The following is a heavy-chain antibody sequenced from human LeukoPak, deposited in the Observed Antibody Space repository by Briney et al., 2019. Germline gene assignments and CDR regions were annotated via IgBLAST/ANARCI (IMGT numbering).Heavy chain of an antibody. CDR1: GYTFTTYA. J-gene: IGHJ5*02. CDR2: INTNTGNP. Sequence: ASVKVSCKASGYTFTTYAMNWVRQAPGQGLEWMGWINTNTGNPTYAQGFTGRFAFSLDTSVSTAYLQISSLKAEDTAVYYCARALPHRRLMDTTMEQHWFDPWGQGTLVTVSS. D-gene: IGHD5-18*01. CDR3: ARALPHRRLMDTTMEQHWFDP. V-gene: IGHV7-4-1*02.